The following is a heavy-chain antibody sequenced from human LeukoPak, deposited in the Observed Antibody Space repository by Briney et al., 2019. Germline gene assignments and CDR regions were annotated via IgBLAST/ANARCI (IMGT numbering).Heavy chain of an antibody. D-gene: IGHD2-2*01. V-gene: IGHV1-3*01. Sequence: WASVKVSCKASGYTFTSYAMHWVRQAPGQRLQWMGWINGGSGNTKYSQKFQGRVTITRDTSASTAYMELSSLRSEDTAVYYCARGGPGCSSTSCYGLNYYYYVMDVWGKGTTVTVSS. CDR1: GYTFTSYA. CDR2: INGGSGNT. J-gene: IGHJ6*04. CDR3: ARGGPGCSSTSCYGLNYYYYVMDV.